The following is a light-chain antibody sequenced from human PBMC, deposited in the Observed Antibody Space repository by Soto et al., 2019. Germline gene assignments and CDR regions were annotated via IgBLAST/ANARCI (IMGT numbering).Light chain of an antibody. J-gene: IGKJ4*01. CDR2: GTS. Sequence: EIVLSQSPGTLSSSPGERITLSCRASHSFSSSLLAWYQQKPGQAPRLLIYGTSTRATGIPDRFSGSGSSTDLTLTLRRLEPEDFAVYYCQHFGASPPGSFGGGTRVQIK. CDR3: QHFGASPPGS. CDR1: HSFSSSL. V-gene: IGKV3-20*01.